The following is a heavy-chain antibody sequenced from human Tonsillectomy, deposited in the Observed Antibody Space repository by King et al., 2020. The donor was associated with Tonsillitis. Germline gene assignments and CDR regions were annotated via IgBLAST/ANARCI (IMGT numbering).Heavy chain of an antibody. J-gene: IGHJ3*02. CDR1: GYTFTGYY. CDR3: ARGGSGYSGRYWGDSAFDI. CDR2: INPNSGGA. Sequence: VQLVESGAEVKKPGASVKVSCKASGYTFTGYYMHWVRQAPGQGLEWMGWINPNSGGANYAQKFQGWVTMTRDTSISTTYMELSMLRSDDTAVYYCARGGSGYSGRYWGDSAFDIWGQGTMVTVSS. D-gene: IGHD1-26*01. V-gene: IGHV1-2*04.